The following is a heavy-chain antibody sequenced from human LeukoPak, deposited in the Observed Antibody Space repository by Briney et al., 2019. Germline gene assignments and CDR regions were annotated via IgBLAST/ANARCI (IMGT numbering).Heavy chain of an antibody. CDR1: GGTFSSYA. J-gene: IGHJ4*02. CDR2: IIPIFGTA. CDR3: ATDPVAAHTFDY. Sequence: SVKVSCKASGGTFSSYAISWVRQAPGQGLEWMGGIIPIFGTANYAQKFQGRVTITADESTSTAYMELSSLRSEDTAVYYCATDPVAAHTFDYWGQGTLVTVSS. V-gene: IGHV1-69*13. D-gene: IGHD6-6*01.